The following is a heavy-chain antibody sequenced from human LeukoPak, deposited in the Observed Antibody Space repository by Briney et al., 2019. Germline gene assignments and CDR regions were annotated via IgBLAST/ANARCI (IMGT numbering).Heavy chain of an antibody. Sequence: SETLSLTCSVSGGSIISSSYHWAWIRQSPGKGLEWIGTIYDTGTTFYNPSLKSRVTIPGDTSKNQVSLQVRSVTTADTAVYFCARLRYSSSPGPTFFFENWGQGTLVTVAS. V-gene: IGHV4-39*01. J-gene: IGHJ4*02. CDR2: IYDTGTT. CDR3: ARLRYSSSPGPTFFFEN. CDR1: GGSIISSSYH. D-gene: IGHD6-6*01.